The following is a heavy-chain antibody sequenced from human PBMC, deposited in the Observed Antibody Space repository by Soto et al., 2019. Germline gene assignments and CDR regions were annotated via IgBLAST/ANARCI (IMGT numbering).Heavy chain of an antibody. CDR2: LSGSGGTT. CDR3: AKDPGGGYSYHGY. CDR1: GFTFSSYA. D-gene: IGHD5-18*01. V-gene: IGHV3-23*01. Sequence: GGSLRLSCAASGFTFSSYAMSWVRQTPGKGLEWVSTLSGSGGTTYYADSVKGRFTISRDNSKNTLYLQMNSLRAEDTAVYYCAKDPGGGYSYHGYWGQGTLVTVSS. J-gene: IGHJ4*02.